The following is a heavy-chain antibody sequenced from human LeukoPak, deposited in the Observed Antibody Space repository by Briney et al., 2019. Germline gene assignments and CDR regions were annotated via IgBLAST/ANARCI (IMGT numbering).Heavy chain of an antibody. V-gene: IGHV1-18*01. J-gene: IGHJ4*02. CDR3: ARVPLGSYSHRFDY. CDR2: ISAYNGNT. D-gene: IGHD1-26*01. CDR1: GYTFTSQG. Sequence: ASVKVSRKASGYTFTSQGISGVRQAPGQGLEWMGWISAYNGNTNYAQKLQGRVTMTTDTSTNTAYMELRSLRSDDTAVYYCARVPLGSYSHRFDYWGQGTLVTVSS.